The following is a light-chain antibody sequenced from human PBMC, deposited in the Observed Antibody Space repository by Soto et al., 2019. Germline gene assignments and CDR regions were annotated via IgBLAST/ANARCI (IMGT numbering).Light chain of an antibody. Sequence: DIQVTQSPSTLSASVGDRVTITCRASQSINSYLNWYQQKPGKAPKLLIYAASSLQSGVPSRFSGSGSGTDFTLTISSLQPEDFATYYCQQSYSTPPFTFGPGTKVDIK. J-gene: IGKJ3*01. CDR3: QQSYSTPPFT. CDR1: QSINSY. CDR2: AAS. V-gene: IGKV1-39*01.